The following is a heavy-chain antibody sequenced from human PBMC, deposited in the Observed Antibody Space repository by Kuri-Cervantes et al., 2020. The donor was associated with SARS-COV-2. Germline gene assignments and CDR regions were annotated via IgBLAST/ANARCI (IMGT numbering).Heavy chain of an antibody. CDR3: ARAYGDYVFREALDS. J-gene: IGHJ4*02. D-gene: IGHD4-17*01. V-gene: IGHV3-11*06. Sequence: GESLKISCAASGFNFSDYYMTWIRQAPGKGLEWVSGIGPSNTYIYYADSVKGRFIISRDNAKNSLYLQMNSLRVEDTALYYCARAYGDYVFREALDSWGQGTLVTVSS. CDR2: IGPSNTYI. CDR1: GFNFSDYY.